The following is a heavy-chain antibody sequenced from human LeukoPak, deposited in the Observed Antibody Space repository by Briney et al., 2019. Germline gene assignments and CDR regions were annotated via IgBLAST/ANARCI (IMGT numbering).Heavy chain of an antibody. CDR1: GCTFTSYD. J-gene: IGHJ6*02. Sequence: ASVKVSCKASGCTFTSYDINWGRQATGQGLEWMGWMNPNRGNTGYPQKFQGRVTMTRNTSISTAYMELSRLRSEDPAVYYCARERNHYDSSGYYYVYYYYGMDVWGQGTTVTVSS. CDR2: MNPNRGNT. CDR3: ARERNHYDSSGYYYVYYYYGMDV. D-gene: IGHD3-22*01. V-gene: IGHV1-8*01.